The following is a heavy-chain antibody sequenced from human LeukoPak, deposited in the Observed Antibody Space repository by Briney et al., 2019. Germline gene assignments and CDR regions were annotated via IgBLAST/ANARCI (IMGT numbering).Heavy chain of an antibody. D-gene: IGHD3-22*01. J-gene: IGHJ6*02. V-gene: IGHV1-18*01. CDR2: ISAYNGNT. Sequence: ASVKVSCKASGYTFTSYGISWVRQAPGQGLEWMGWISAYNGNTNYAQKLQGRVTMTTDTSTSTAYMELRSLRSDDTAVYYCARDSSPMIVVVIREYYGMDVWGQGTTVTVSS. CDR3: ARDSSPMIVVVIREYYGMDV. CDR1: GYTFTSYG.